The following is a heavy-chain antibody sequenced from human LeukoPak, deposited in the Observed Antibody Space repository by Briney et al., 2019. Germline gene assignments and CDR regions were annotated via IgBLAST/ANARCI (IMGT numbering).Heavy chain of an antibody. D-gene: IGHD1-26*01. J-gene: IGHJ4*02. CDR1: RYTFTGYY. Sequence: GASVKVSCKASRYTFTGYYMHWVRQAPGQGLEWMGWINPNSGGTKYARKFQGRVTMTSDTSISTAYMELSRLRSDDTAVYYCARMNGFSGSYYRGLDYWGQGALVTVSS. V-gene: IGHV1-2*02. CDR2: INPNSGGT. CDR3: ARMNGFSGSYYRGLDY.